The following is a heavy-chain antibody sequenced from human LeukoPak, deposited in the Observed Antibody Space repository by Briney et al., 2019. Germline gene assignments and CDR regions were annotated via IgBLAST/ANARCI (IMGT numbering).Heavy chain of an antibody. CDR1: GFTFSSHA. Sequence: PGGSLRLSCVASGFTFSSHAMHWVRQAPGKGLEYVSAISSNGGSTYYANSVKGRFTISRDNSKNTLYLQMGSLRAEDMAVYYCARDPVGYCSGGSCYSGYFDYWGQGTLVTVSS. D-gene: IGHD2-15*01. CDR2: ISSNGGST. V-gene: IGHV3-64*01. J-gene: IGHJ4*02. CDR3: ARDPVGYCSGGSCYSGYFDY.